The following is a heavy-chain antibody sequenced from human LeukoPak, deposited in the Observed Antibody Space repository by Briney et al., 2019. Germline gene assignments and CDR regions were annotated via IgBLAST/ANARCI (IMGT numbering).Heavy chain of an antibody. CDR2: VYNGGT. CDR3: PRDTTLDEGSSRYGFDY. Sequence: SETLPLTCSVSGGSFSRYSWNWIRHPPGKRLEWIGYVYNGGTNYNPSLKSRVTMSVDTSKKRFSLTLTSVNAADTAVYYCPRDTTLDEGSSRYGFDYWGQGTLVTVSS. J-gene: IGHJ4*02. D-gene: IGHD6-13*01. V-gene: IGHV4-59*01. CDR1: GGSFSRYS.